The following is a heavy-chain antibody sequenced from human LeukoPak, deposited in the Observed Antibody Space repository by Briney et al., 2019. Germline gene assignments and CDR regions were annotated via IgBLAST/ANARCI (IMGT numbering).Heavy chain of an antibody. CDR3: ARDFGGHKVGSIAASGTTMGY. CDR2: ISGYSGRA. V-gene: IGHV1-18*01. Sequence: ASVRVSCKSSGFTFIEYGVHWVRQAPGQGLEWMGWISGYSGRAHFPQNVQGRVTMTTEPATNTTFLDIKSLRSDDTAVYYCARDFGGHKVGSIAASGTTMGYWGQGTLITVYS. J-gene: IGHJ4*02. D-gene: IGHD6-13*01. CDR1: GFTFIEYG.